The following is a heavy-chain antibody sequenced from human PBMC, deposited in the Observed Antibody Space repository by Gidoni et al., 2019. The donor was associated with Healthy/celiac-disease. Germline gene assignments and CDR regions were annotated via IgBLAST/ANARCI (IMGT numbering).Heavy chain of an antibody. CDR3: AKDPAQYCSSTSCLDY. D-gene: IGHD2-2*01. CDR2: ISGSGGST. Sequence: EVQLLESGGGLVQPGGSLRLSCAASGFTFRSSAMSWVRQAPGKGLEWVSAISGSGGSTYYADSVKGRFTISRDNSKNTLYLQMNSLRAEDTAVYYCAKDPAQYCSSTSCLDYWGQGTLVTVSS. V-gene: IGHV3-23*01. J-gene: IGHJ4*02. CDR1: GFTFRSSA.